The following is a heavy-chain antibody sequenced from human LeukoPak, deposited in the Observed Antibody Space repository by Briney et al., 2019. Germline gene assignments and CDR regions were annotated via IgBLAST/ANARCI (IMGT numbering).Heavy chain of an antibody. CDR3: ARVLGIAVVAGATEDNYFDP. Sequence: PSETLSLTCGVSGGSFSSYFWTWSCHSPPKGQWWIGEINVSVDTDYNPPLKSRAKVSIDTSRSQFSLTLSSVTAADTAMYYCARVLGIAVVAGATEDNYFDPWGQGTLVTVSS. CDR1: GGSFSSYF. V-gene: IGHV4-34*01. J-gene: IGHJ5*02. D-gene: IGHD2-21*01. CDR2: INVSVDT.